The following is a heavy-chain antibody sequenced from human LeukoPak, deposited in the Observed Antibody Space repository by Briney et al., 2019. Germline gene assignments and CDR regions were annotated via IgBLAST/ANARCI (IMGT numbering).Heavy chain of an antibody. CDR2: IYPGDSDT. D-gene: IGHD3-10*01. CDR1: GYRFTSYW. CDR3: ARYLRFGELWNWFDP. V-gene: IGHV5-51*01. J-gene: IGHJ5*02. Sequence: GESLKISCKGSGYRFTSYWIGWVRPMPGKGLEWMGIIYPGDSDTRYSPSFQGQVTISADKSISTAYLQWSSLKASDTATYYCARYLRFGELWNWFDPWGQGTLVTVSS.